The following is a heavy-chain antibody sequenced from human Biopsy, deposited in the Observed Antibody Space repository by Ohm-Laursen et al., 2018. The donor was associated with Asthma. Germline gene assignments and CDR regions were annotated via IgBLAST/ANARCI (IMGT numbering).Heavy chain of an antibody. D-gene: IGHD3-3*01. V-gene: IGHV3-7*01. CDR1: GFTFGGYC. CDR2: IKHDESEK. J-gene: IGHJ1*01. Sequence: SLRLSCAASGFTFGGYCMSWVRQVPGQGLEWVANIKHDESEKNHVDSLKGRFTISRDNAKNLLFLQMNSLRAEDTAVYYCARTFHFWSPYHAEHYQLWGQGTLVTVSS. CDR3: ARTFHFWSPYHAEHYQL.